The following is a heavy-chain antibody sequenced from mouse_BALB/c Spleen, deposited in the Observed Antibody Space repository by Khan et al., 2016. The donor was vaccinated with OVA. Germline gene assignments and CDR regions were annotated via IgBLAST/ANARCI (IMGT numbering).Heavy chain of an antibody. V-gene: IGHV9-3-1*01. CDR3: ARSASYGFFDV. D-gene: IGHD6-1*01. Sequence: QIQLVQSGPELKKPGETVKISCKASGYTFTNYGMNWVKQAPGKGLKWMGWINTYTGEPTYADDFKGRVAFSLETSANTAYLQINNLKNEDTATXVCARSASYGFFDVWGAGTTVTVSS. J-gene: IGHJ1*01. CDR2: INTYTGEP. CDR1: GYTFTNYG.